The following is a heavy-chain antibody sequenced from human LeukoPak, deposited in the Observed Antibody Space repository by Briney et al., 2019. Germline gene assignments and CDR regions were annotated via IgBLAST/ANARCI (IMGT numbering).Heavy chain of an antibody. CDR1: GFTFRSYW. D-gene: IGHD2-2*01. Sequence: GGSLRLSCVASGFTFRSYWMHWVRQAPGKGLVWVSRLNSDGSTTSYADSVKGRFTISRDNSKNSLYLQMNSLRTEDTALYYCAKDISRNFVVVPAADYWGQGTLVTVSS. CDR3: AKDISRNFVVVPAADY. CDR2: LNSDGSTT. V-gene: IGHV3-74*01. J-gene: IGHJ4*02.